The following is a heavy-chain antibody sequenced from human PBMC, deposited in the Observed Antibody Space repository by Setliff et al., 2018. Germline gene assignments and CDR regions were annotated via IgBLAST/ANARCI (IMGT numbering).Heavy chain of an antibody. Sequence: PSETLSLTCTVSGDSITSGSDSWNWFRQSAGKGLEWIGRLRIGFSNIYNPSLASRVTISVDTSKNQFSLILRSVTAADTAVYYCARGRMRGSCSGPSCTYDPFDTWGQGTPVTV. CDR2: LRIGFSN. J-gene: IGHJ3*02. CDR1: GDSITSGSDS. V-gene: IGHV4-61*02. D-gene: IGHD2-2*01. CDR3: ARGRMRGSCSGPSCTYDPFDT.